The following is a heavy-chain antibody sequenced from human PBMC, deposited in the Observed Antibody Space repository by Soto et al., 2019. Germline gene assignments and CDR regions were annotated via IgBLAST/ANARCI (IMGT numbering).Heavy chain of an antibody. CDR1: GFTFSSYG. D-gene: IGHD6-13*01. V-gene: IGHV3-30*18. Sequence: QVQLVESGGGVVQPGRSLRLSCAASGFTFSSYGMHWVRQAPGKGLEWVAVISYDGSNKYYADSVKGRFTISRDNSKNTLYLQMNSLRAEETAVYYCAKDRIAAADTYYYYGMDVWGQGTTVIVSS. CDR3: AKDRIAAADTYYYYGMDV. J-gene: IGHJ6*02. CDR2: ISYDGSNK.